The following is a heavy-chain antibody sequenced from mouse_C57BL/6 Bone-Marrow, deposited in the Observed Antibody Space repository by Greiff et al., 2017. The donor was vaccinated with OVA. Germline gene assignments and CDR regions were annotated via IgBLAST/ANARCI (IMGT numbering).Heavy chain of an antibody. CDR1: GYTFTSYW. D-gene: IGHD2-1*01. CDR2: IDPSDSYT. V-gene: IGHV1-50*01. CDR3: ARFYGNYFFYAMDY. Sequence: QVQLQQPGAELVKPGASVKLSCKASGYTFTSYWMQWVKQRPGQGLEWIGEIDPSDSYTNYNQKLKGKATLTVDTSSSTAYMQLSSLTSEDSAVYYCARFYGNYFFYAMDYWGQGTSVTVSS. J-gene: IGHJ4*01.